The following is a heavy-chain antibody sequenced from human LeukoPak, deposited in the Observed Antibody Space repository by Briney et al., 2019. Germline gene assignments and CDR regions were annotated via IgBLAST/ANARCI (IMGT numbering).Heavy chain of an antibody. CDR1: GYTFTSYA. Sequence: ASVKVSCKASGYTFTSYAMHWVRQAPGQRLEWMGWINAGNGNTKYSQKFQGRVTITRDTSASTAYMELSSLRSEDTAVYYCARGAPGIAVAGIDYWGQGTLVTVSS. CDR2: INAGNGNT. J-gene: IGHJ4*02. V-gene: IGHV1-3*01. CDR3: ARGAPGIAVAGIDY. D-gene: IGHD6-19*01.